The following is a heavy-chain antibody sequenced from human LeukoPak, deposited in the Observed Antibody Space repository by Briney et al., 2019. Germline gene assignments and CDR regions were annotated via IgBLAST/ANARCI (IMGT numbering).Heavy chain of an antibody. Sequence: ESGATLVQPTRTRMLTCLFSGCSLGTRAVGVGWIRQPPGKALEWLALIYWNDDKRYSPSLKSRLTITKDTSKNQVVLTMTNMDPVDTATYYFAHRLSENYDILTGYFDYWGQGTLVTVSS. CDR2: IYWNDDK. CDR3: AHRLSENYDILTGYFDY. D-gene: IGHD3-9*01. V-gene: IGHV2-5*01. CDR1: GCSLGTRAVG. J-gene: IGHJ4*02.